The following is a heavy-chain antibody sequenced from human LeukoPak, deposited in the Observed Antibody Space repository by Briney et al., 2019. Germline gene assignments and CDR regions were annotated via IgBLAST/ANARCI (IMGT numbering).Heavy chain of an antibody. CDR1: GLTFSSYA. J-gene: IGHJ4*02. Sequence: GRSLRLSCAASGLTFSSYAMHWVRQAPGKGLEWVAVISYDGSNKYYADSVKGRFTISRDNSKNTLYLQMNSLRAEDTAVYYCAKEVFRNYLFDYWGQGTLVTVSS. CDR3: AKEVFRNYLFDY. D-gene: IGHD1-7*01. V-gene: IGHV3-30-3*01. CDR2: ISYDGSNK.